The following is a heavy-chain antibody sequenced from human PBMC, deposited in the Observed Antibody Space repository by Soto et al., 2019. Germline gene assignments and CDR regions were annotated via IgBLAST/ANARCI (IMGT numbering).Heavy chain of an antibody. D-gene: IGHD2-15*01. CDR2: ISSSSSYI. CDR3: ARDRVTYRSGHSMVDY. Sequence: GGSLRLSCAASGFTFSSYSMNWVRQAPGKGLEWVSSISSSSSYIYYADSVKGRFTISRDNAKNSLYLQMNSLRAEDTAVYYCARDRVTYRSGHSMVDYWGQGTLVTVSS. CDR1: GFTFSSYS. J-gene: IGHJ4*02. V-gene: IGHV3-21*01.